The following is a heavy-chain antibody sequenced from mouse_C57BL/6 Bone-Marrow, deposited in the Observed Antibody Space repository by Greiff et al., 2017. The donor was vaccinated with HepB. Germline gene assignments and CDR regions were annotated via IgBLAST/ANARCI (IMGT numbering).Heavy chain of an antibody. CDR2: IDPENGDT. V-gene: IGHV14-4*01. J-gene: IGHJ1*03. CDR1: GFNIKDDY. CDR3: TEGGYYGSSYCWYFDV. Sequence: VQLQQSGAELVRPGASVKLSCTASGFNIKDDYMHWVKQRPEQGLEWIGWIDPENGDTEYASKFQGKATITADTSSNTAYLQLSSLTSEDTAVYYCTEGGYYGSSYCWYFDVWGTGTTVTVSS. D-gene: IGHD1-1*01.